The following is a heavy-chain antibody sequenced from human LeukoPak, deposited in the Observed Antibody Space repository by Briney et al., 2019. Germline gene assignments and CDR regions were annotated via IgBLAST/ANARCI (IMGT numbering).Heavy chain of an antibody. V-gene: IGHV5-10-1*01. D-gene: IGHD6-13*01. CDR2: IDPSDSYT. Sequence: GESLKISCEGSGYSFTSYWISWVRQMPGKGLEWMGRIDPSDSYTNYSPSFQGHVTISADKSISTAYLQWSSLKASDTAMYYRARRNRNSWYSFDYWGQGSLVTVSS. CDR1: GYSFTSYW. J-gene: IGHJ4*02. CDR3: ARRNRNSWYSFDY.